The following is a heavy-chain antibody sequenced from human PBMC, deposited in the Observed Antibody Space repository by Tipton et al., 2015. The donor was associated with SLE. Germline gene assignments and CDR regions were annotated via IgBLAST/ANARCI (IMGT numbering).Heavy chain of an antibody. V-gene: IGHV4-4*09. J-gene: IGHJ1*01. CDR2: IYISGST. CDR1: GGSFSGYY. Sequence: TLSLTCAVYGGSFSGYYWSWICQPPGKGLEWIGYIYISGSTNYNPSLKSRVTISVDTSKNQFSLKLSSVTAADTAVYYCARGRIVGATRPYFQHWGQGTLVTVSS. CDR3: ARGRIVGATRPYFQH. D-gene: IGHD1-26*01.